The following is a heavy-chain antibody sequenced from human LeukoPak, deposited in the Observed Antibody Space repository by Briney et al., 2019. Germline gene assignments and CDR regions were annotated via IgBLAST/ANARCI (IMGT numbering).Heavy chain of an antibody. V-gene: IGHV3-23*01. D-gene: IGHD1-26*01. Sequence: KTGGSLRLSCAASGFTLSSDAMSWVRQAPGKGLEWVSAIVENGDSTFYADSVRGRFTISRDSSKNTLYLQMNSLRAEDTAVYSCGKERGHPLANYYRDVWGKGTTVTVSS. CDR1: GFTLSSDA. CDR3: GKERGHPLANYYRDV. J-gene: IGHJ6*03. CDR2: IVENGDST.